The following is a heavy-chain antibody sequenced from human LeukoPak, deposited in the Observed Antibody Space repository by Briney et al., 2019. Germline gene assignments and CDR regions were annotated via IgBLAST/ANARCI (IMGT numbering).Heavy chain of an antibody. J-gene: IGHJ6*03. CDR3: ARVPAAISNYYYYYMDV. V-gene: IGHV1-8*01. Sequence: SVKVSCKASGYTFTSYDINWVRQATGQGLEWMGWMNPNSGNTGYAQKFQGRVTMTRNTTISTAYMELSSLRSEDTAVYYCARVPAAISNYYYYYMDVWGKGTTVTVSS. CDR2: MNPNSGNT. CDR1: GYTFTSYD. D-gene: IGHD2-2*02.